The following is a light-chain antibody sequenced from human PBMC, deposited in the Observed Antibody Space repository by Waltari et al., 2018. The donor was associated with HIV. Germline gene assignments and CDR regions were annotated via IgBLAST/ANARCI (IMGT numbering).Light chain of an antibody. CDR3: ASWDDNLGHWI. Sequence: QPKMTQAPSASKTPGQRITMSCSGSKSNIGNNYIYWYQQIAGAAPRLVMARNDQRAGWVPDRLSGTKSGTSAFLAITGLRLDDEATYVCASWDDNLGHWIFGGGTKLTVL. V-gene: IGLV1-47*01. CDR2: RND. J-gene: IGLJ2*01. CDR1: KSNIGNNY.